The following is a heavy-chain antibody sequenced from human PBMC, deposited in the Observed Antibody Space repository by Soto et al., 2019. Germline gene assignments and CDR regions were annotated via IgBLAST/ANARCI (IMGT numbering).Heavy chain of an antibody. Sequence: ETLSLTCAVYGGSFSGYYWSWIRQPPGKGLEWIGEINHSGSTNYNPSLKSRVTISVDTSKNQFSLKLSSVTAADTAVYYCARAPHYYDSSGYYLRYYYYYGMDVWGQGTTVTVSS. J-gene: IGHJ6*02. CDR2: INHSGST. CDR3: ARAPHYYDSSGYYLRYYYYYGMDV. V-gene: IGHV4-34*01. CDR1: GGSFSGYY. D-gene: IGHD3-22*01.